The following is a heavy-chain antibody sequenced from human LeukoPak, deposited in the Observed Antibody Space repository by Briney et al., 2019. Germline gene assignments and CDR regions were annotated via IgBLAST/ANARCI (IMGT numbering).Heavy chain of an antibody. V-gene: IGHV5-51*01. CDR2: IYPGDANIDI. J-gene: IGHJ3*02. CDR3: ARQRSRDGYNYDGFDI. CDR1: GYDFPRHW. D-gene: IGHD5-24*01. Sequence: GESLQISCKGSGYDFPRHWIGWVRQMAGRGLEWMGTIYPGDANIDIGYSPSFQGQVTISADKSISTAYLQWSGLRASDTAMYYCARQRSRDGYNYDGFDIWGQGTMVTVSS.